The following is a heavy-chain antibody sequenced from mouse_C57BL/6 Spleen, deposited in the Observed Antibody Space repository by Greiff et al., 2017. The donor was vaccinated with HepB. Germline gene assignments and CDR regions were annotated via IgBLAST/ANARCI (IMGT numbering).Heavy chain of an antibody. CDR1: GYTFTSYW. CDR3: ASSHDYAMDY. J-gene: IGHJ4*01. V-gene: IGHV1-59*01. CDR2: IDPSDSYT. Sequence: QVQLQQPGAELVRPGTSVKLSCKASGYTFTSYWMHWVKQRPGQGLEWIGVIDPSDSYTNYNQKFKGKATLTVDTSSSTAYMQLSSLTSEDSAVYYCASSHDYAMDYWGQGTSVTVSS.